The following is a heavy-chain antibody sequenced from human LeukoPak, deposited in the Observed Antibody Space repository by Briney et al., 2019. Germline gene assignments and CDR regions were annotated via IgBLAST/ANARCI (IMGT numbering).Heavy chain of an antibody. J-gene: IGHJ4*02. V-gene: IGHV4-59*01. CDR2: IYYSGTT. Sequence: SETLCLTCTVSGGSISSYYWSWIRQPPGKGLEWIGYIYYSGTTNYNPSLKSRVTISVDTSKKQFSLKLSSVTAADTAVYYCARVYSSGWYYFDYWGQGTLVTVSS. D-gene: IGHD6-19*01. CDR3: ARVYSSGWYYFDY. CDR1: GGSISSYY.